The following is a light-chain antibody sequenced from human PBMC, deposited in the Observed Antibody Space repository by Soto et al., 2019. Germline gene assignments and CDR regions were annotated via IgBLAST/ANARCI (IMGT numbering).Light chain of an antibody. J-gene: IGKJ5*01. CDR2: GAS. Sequence: EIVLRQSPATLSLSPGERATLSCRASQSVSSNLAWYQQKPGQAPRLLIYGASRRATGIPDRFSGSGSGTDFTLTISRLEPEDFAVYYCQQYDSSPITFGQGTRLQV. V-gene: IGKV3-20*01. CDR1: QSVSSN. CDR3: QQYDSSPIT.